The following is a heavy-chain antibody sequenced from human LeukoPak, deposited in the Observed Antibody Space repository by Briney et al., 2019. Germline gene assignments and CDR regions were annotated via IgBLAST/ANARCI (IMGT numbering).Heavy chain of an antibody. CDR1: GFTFDDYT. CDR2: ISWDGGST. D-gene: IGHD3-22*01. CDR3: AKDTRLAYDSSGLDY. Sequence: PGGSLRLSCAASGFTFDDYTMHWVRQAPRKGLEWVSLISWDGGSTYYADSVKGRFTISRDNSKNSLYLQMNSLRTEDTALYYCAKDTRLAYDSSGLDYWGQGTLVTVSS. V-gene: IGHV3-43*01. J-gene: IGHJ4*02.